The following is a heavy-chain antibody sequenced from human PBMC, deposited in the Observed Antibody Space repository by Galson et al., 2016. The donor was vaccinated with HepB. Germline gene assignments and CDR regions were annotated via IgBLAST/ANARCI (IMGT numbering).Heavy chain of an antibody. CDR1: GFTFNIYG. V-gene: IGHV3-33*06. Sequence: SLRLSCAASGFTFNIYGMHWVRQAPGKGLEWVAVIWWDGGDKYYADSVKGRFTISRDNSKNTLYLQMNSLRAEDTAVFYCAKASSYDPGDFDYWGQGTLVTVSS. CDR2: IWWDGGDK. CDR3: AKASSYDPGDFDY. D-gene: IGHD5-18*01. J-gene: IGHJ4*02.